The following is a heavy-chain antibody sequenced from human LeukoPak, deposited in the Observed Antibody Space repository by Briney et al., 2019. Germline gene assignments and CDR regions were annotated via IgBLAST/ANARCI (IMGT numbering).Heavy chain of an antibody. D-gene: IGHD3-3*01. CDR2: INHSGST. CDR3: ARAIVFWSGLYYYCGMDV. CDR1: GGSFSGYY. Sequence: PSETLSLTCAVYGGSFSGYYWSWIRQPPGKGLEWIGEINHSGSTNYNPSLKSRVTMSVDTSKNQFSLKLSSVTAADTAVYYCARAIVFWSGLYYYCGMDVWGQGTTVTVSS. J-gene: IGHJ6*02. V-gene: IGHV4-34*01.